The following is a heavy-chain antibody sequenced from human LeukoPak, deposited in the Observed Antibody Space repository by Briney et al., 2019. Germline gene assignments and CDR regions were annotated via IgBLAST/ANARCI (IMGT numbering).Heavy chain of an antibody. D-gene: IGHD2-21*02. V-gene: IGHV4-39*07. CDR1: GDSIRSSSYY. CDR2: MYYNVRT. J-gene: IGHJ4*02. Sequence: SETLSLTCSVSGDSIRSSSYYWGWIRQPPGKGLEWIGNMYYNVRTYYNPSLKSRVTISVDTSKNRFSLKLSSVTAADTAVYYCAREAYCGGDCYSGFDYWGQGTLVTVSS. CDR3: AREAYCGGDCYSGFDY.